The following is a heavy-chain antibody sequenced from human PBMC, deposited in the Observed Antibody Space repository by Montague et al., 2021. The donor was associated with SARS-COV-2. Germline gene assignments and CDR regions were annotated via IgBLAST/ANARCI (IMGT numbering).Heavy chain of an antibody. Sequence: SETLSLTCTVSGGSTASHYWNDIRQSRGKRPHWIGSVYYIGNTKYKPSLQSRVTISIDTSENQFSLRINSVTAADTAVYFCARGWAFDPWGQGRLVTVSS. V-gene: IGHV4-59*08. D-gene: IGHD6-19*01. J-gene: IGHJ3*01. CDR1: GGSTASHY. CDR3: ARGWAFDP. CDR2: VYYIGNT.